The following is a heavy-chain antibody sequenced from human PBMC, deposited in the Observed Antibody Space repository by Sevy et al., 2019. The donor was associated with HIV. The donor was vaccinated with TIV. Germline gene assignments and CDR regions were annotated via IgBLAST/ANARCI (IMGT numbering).Heavy chain of an antibody. CDR3: AGGRYDSSGSFDAFDI. V-gene: IGHV3-23*01. J-gene: IGHJ3*02. D-gene: IGHD3-22*01. CDR2: IYGSGGAT. CDR1: GFTFITYA. Sequence: GGSLRLSCKPSGFTFITYAMNWVRQAPGKGLEWVSTIYGSGGATYYADSVKGRFTISGDKSKNTLYLQMNSLRTEDSAVYYCAGGRYDSSGSFDAFDIWGQGTMVTVSS.